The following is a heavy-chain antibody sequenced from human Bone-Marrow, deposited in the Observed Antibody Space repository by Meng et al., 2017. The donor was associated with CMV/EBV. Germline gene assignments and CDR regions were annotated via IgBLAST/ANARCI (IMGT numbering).Heavy chain of an antibody. V-gene: IGHV1-8*01. Sequence: ASVKVSCKASGYTFTSYDINWVRQATGQGLEWMGWMNPNSGNTGYAQKFQGRGTMTRNTSISTAYMELSSLRSELTAVYYCARGAGGGNLSYYYYGMAVWAQGTTVTVPS. CDR2: MNPNSGNT. CDR3: ARGAGGGNLSYYYYGMAV. CDR1: GYTFTSYD. D-gene: IGHD4-23*01. J-gene: IGHJ6*02.